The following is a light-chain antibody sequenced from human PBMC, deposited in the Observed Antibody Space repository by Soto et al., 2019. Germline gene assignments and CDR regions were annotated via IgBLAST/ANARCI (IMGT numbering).Light chain of an antibody. CDR2: SHN. Sequence: QSVLTQHPSASGTPGQRVTISCSGSSANIGGYTVNWYQQLPGTAPKLLIYSHNQRPSGVPDRFSGSKSGTSASLAISGLQSEDEADYYCAAWDDSLNGWVFGAGTKVTVL. CDR3: AAWDDSLNGWV. CDR1: SANIGGYT. V-gene: IGLV1-44*01. J-gene: IGLJ3*02.